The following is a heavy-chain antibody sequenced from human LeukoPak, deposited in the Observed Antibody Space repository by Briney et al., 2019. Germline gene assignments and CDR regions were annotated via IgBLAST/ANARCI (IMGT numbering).Heavy chain of an antibody. CDR2: VYPGDSDT. Sequence: GESLKISCKGSGYTFSNFWIGWVRQKPGKGLEFMGVVYPGDSDTAYSPSFQGQVTVPADRSIRTTYLQWTSLEASDSAIYYCARGRGGYSGYENFDYWGQGTMVTVS. CDR3: ARGRGGYSGYENFDY. D-gene: IGHD5-12*01. CDR1: GYTFSNFW. V-gene: IGHV5-51*01. J-gene: IGHJ4*02.